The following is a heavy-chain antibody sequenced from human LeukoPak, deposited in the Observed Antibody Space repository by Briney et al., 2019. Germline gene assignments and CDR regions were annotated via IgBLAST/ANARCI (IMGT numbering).Heavy chain of an antibody. Sequence: ASVKVSCKASGYTFTSYDINWVRQATGQGLEWMGWMNPNSGNTGYAQKFQGRVTMTRNTSISTAYMELSSLRSEDTAVYYCARKRGYCTNGVCSWGMDVWGQGTTVTVSS. D-gene: IGHD2-8*01. J-gene: IGHJ6*02. CDR3: ARKRGYCTNGVCSWGMDV. CDR2: MNPNSGNT. CDR1: GYTFTSYD. V-gene: IGHV1-8*01.